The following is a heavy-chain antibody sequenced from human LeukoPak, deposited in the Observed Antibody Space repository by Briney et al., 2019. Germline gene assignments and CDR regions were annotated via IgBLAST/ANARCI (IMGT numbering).Heavy chain of an antibody. Sequence: PSETLSLTCTVSGGSISSHYWSWIRQPAGKGLEWIGRIYDSGSTNYKPSLKSRVTMSVDTSKKQFSLKLSSVTAADTAVYFCARESPIATGRYDYFMDVWGKGTTVTVSS. J-gene: IGHJ6*03. D-gene: IGHD3-16*01. CDR3: ARESPIATGRYDYFMDV. CDR1: GGSISSHY. V-gene: IGHV4-4*07. CDR2: IYDSGST.